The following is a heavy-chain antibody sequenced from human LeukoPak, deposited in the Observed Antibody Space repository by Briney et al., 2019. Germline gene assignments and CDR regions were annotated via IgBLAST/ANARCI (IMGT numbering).Heavy chain of an antibody. J-gene: IGHJ4*02. V-gene: IGHV3-48*04. Sequence: GGSLRLSCAASGFAFNNYRMTWVRQAPGKGLEWVSYISSSSGTIYYADSVKGRFTISRDNAKNSLYLQMNSLRTEDTAVYYCARNLGTYSSGWDYFDYWGQGTLVTVSS. CDR2: ISSSSGTI. CDR3: ARNLGTYSSGWDYFDY. CDR1: GFAFNNYR. D-gene: IGHD6-19*01.